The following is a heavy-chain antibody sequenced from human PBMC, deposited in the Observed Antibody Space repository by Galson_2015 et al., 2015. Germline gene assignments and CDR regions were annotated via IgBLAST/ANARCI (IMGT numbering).Heavy chain of an antibody. J-gene: IGHJ3*02. Sequence: SLRLSCAASGFTFSSYAMHWVRQAPGKGLEWVAVISYDGSNKYYADSVKGRFTISRDNSKNTLYLQMNSLRAEDTAVYYCARGCGSSTSCYVFGSGSYSRDAFDI. CDR2: ISYDGSNK. CDR3: ARGCGSSTSCYVFGSGSYSRDAFDI. CDR1: GFTFSSYA. V-gene: IGHV3-30-3*01. D-gene: IGHD2-2*01.